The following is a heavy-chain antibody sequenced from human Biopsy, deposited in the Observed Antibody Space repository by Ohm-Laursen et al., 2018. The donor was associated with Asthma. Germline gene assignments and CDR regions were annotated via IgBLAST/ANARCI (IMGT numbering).Heavy chain of an antibody. J-gene: IGHJ6*02. V-gene: IGHV3-30-3*01. CDR3: ARASVVKHYYYYGMDV. CDR2: ISYDGSDK. CDR1: GFTFSDYA. Sequence: SLRLSCAAFGFTFSDYAIYWVRQAPGKGLEWVAFISYDGSDKFYADSVKGRFTTSRDNSQNTLDLHMNRLTFEDTAVYYCARASVVKHYYYYGMDVWGPGTTVTVFS.